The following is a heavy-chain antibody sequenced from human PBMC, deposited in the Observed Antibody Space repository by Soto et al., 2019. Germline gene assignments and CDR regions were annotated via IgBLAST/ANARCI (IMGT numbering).Heavy chain of an antibody. V-gene: IGHV3-23*01. D-gene: IGHD3-3*01. CDR3: ARWSYLDY. CDR2: ISGSDGKT. J-gene: IGHJ4*02. Sequence: GGSLRLSCADSGFSFGSYALSWVRQAPGKGLERVSTISGSDGKTFYADSVKGRFSISRDTSQSTLYLQMNSLRADDTAMYYCARWSYLDYWGQGTRVTVSS. CDR1: GFSFGSYA.